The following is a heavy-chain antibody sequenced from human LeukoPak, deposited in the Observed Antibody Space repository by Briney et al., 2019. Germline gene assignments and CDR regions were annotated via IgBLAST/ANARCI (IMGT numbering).Heavy chain of an antibody. V-gene: IGHV1-46*01. CDR3: VRGWWGTDYGWTNWFDP. CDR2: INPSDGST. D-gene: IGHD4-17*01. Sequence: GASVKVSCKASGYTFTSYYMNWVRQAPGQGLEWMGKINPSDGSTDFAQNFQGRVTMTRDTSTSTVYMELGSLRSEDTAVYYCVRGWWGTDYGWTNWFDPWGQGTLVTVSS. J-gene: IGHJ5*02. CDR1: GYTFTSYY.